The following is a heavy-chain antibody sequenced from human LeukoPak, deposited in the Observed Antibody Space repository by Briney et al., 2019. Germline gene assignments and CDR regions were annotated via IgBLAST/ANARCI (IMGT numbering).Heavy chain of an antibody. CDR2: ISDSGSST. CDR3: AKDSASVGGPTTD. D-gene: IGHD2-15*01. J-gene: IGHJ4*02. Sequence: PRGSLRLSCAASGFTFYNYAMSWVRQAPGTGLEWVSTISDSGSSTYYADSVRGRFTISRDNSKNTLYLQMDSLRAEDTAIYYCAKDSASVGGPTTDWGQGTLVTVSS. CDR1: GFTFYNYA. V-gene: IGHV3-23*01.